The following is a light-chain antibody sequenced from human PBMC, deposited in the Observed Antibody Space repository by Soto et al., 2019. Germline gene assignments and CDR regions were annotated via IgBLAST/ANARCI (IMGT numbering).Light chain of an antibody. V-gene: IGLV2-14*01. CDR1: SSDVGGSKY. J-gene: IGLJ1*01. CDR3: TSSTTDSLYV. CDR2: KVS. Sequence: QSALTQPASVSGSPGQSITISCTGTSSDVGGSKYVSWYQQYPGKVPKLLINKVSNRPSGVSNRFSGSKFGNTASLTIYGLLAEDEADYFCTSSTTDSLYVFGTGTKLTVL.